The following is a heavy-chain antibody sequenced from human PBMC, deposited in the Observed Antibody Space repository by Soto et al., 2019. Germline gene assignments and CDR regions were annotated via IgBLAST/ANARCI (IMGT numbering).Heavy chain of an antibody. D-gene: IGHD6-19*01. V-gene: IGHV3-23*01. CDR3: AKDTGQWLETFDY. CDR1: GFILNRSA. J-gene: IGHJ4*01. Sequence: GGSLRRAVAGCGFILNRSAVSWVRQAPGKGLEWVSGISAGGGGTYYADSVKGRFTISRDISKNTVYLQMNGLRVEDTAVYYCAKDTGQWLETFDYWGHGTLVTVSS. CDR2: ISAGGGGT.